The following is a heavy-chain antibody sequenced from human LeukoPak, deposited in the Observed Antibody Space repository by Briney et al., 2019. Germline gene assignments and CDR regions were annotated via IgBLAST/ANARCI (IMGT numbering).Heavy chain of an antibody. V-gene: IGHV4-34*01. CDR3: ASQGSWSGAPFDY. CDR2: INHSGST. J-gene: IGHJ4*02. D-gene: IGHD6-13*01. Sequence: SETLSLTCAVYGGSFSGYYWSWIRQPPGKGLEWIGEINHSGSTNYNPSLKSRVTISVDTSKNQFSLKLSSVTAADTAVYYCASQGSWSGAPFDYWGQGTLVTVSS. CDR1: GGSFSGYY.